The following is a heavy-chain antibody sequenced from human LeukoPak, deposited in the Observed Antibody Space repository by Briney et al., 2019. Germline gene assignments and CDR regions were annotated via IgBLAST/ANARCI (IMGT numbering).Heavy chain of an antibody. CDR3: ARRRLWLRFDY. D-gene: IGHD5-18*01. J-gene: IGHJ4*02. CDR1: GGSFSGYY. CDR2: INHSGST. V-gene: IGHV4-34*01. Sequence: PSETLSLTCAVYGGSFSGYYWSWIRQPPGKGLEWIGEINHSGSTNYNPSLKSRVTISVDTSKNQFSLKLSSVTAADTAGYYCARRRLWLRFDYWGQGTLVTVSS.